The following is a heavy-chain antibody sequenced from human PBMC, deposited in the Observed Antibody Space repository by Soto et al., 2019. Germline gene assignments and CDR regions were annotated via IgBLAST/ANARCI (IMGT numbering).Heavy chain of an antibody. J-gene: IGHJ4*02. CDR2: IYSGGST. Sequence: GGSLRLSCAASGFTFSSTYMSWVRQAPGRGLEWVSVIYSGGSTYYADSAKGRFTTSRDNSKNTMYLQMNSLRAEDTAVYYCARNRPYFDYWGQGTLVTVSS. V-gene: IGHV3-66*01. CDR1: GFTFSSTY. CDR3: ARNRPYFDY.